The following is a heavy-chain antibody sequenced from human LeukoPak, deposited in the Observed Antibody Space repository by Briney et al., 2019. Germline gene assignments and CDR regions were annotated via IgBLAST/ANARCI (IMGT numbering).Heavy chain of an antibody. Sequence: APVKVSCNASGYTFTSYGISWVRQAPGQGLEWMGWISAYNGNTNYAQKLQGRVTMTTDTSTSTAYMELRSLRSDDTAVYYCARDLSHYYGSGSPTDYWGQGTLVTVSS. V-gene: IGHV1-18*01. CDR3: ARDLSHYYGSGSPTDY. CDR1: GYTFTSYG. CDR2: ISAYNGNT. D-gene: IGHD3-10*01. J-gene: IGHJ4*02.